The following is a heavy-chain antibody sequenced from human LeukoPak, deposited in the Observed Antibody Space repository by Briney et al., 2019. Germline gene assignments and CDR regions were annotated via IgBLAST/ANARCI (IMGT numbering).Heavy chain of an antibody. CDR1: GFTFSSYA. Sequence: QTGGSLRLSCAASGFTFSSYAMSWVRQAPGKGLEWVSAISGSGGSTYYADSVKGRFTISRDNSKNTLYLQMNSLRAEDTAVYYCAKVPNYYGSGTTDYWGQGTLVTVSS. V-gene: IGHV3-23*01. D-gene: IGHD3-10*01. CDR3: AKVPNYYGSGTTDY. CDR2: ISGSGGST. J-gene: IGHJ4*02.